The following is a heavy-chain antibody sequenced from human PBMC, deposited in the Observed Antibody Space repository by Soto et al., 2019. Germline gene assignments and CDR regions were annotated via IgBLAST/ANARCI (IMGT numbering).Heavy chain of an antibody. J-gene: IGHJ4*02. CDR3: ARVSGTLERYSDLDY. V-gene: IGHV3-21*06. CDR2: ISPRSDYI. Sequence: EVQLVESGGGLVKPGGSPRLSCAASGFIFSSYSMNWVRQAPGKGLEWVSSISPRSDYIYFADSMRGRFTISRDNAQNSLYLHMNNLRAEDTAVYHCARVSGTLERYSDLDYWGQGTLVTVSS. CDR1: GFIFSSYS. D-gene: IGHD3-10*01.